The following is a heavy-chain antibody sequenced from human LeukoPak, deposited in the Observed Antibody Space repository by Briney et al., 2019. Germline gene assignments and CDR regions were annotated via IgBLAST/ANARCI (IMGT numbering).Heavy chain of an antibody. V-gene: IGHV3-30-3*01. J-gene: IGHJ5*02. CDR2: ISYDGSNK. D-gene: IGHD4-17*01. CDR3: ASGMTTVTFSWFDP. Sequence: PGGSLRLSCAASGFTFSSYAMHWVRQAPGKGLEWVAVISYDGSNKYYADSVKGRFTISRDNSKNTLYLQMNSLRAEDTAVYCCASGMTTVTFSWFDPWGQGTLVTVSS. CDR1: GFTFSSYA.